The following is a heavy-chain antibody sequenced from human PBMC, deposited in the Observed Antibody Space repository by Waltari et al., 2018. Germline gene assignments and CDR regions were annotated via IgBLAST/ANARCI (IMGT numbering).Heavy chain of an antibody. CDR2: IYSGGST. CDR1: GFTVSSNY. V-gene: IGHV3-53*01. CDR3: ASLKNWNDWGRDY. D-gene: IGHD1-1*01. Sequence: EVQLVESGGGLIQPGGSLRLSCAASGFTVSSNYMSWVRQAPGKGLGWVSVIYSGGSTYYADSVKGRFTISRDNSKNTLYLQMNSLRAEDTAVYYCASLKNWNDWGRDYWGQGTLVTVSS. J-gene: IGHJ4*02.